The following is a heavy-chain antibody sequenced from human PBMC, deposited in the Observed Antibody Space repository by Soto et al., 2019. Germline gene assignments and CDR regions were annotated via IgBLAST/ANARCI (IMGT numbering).Heavy chain of an antibody. Sequence: SQTLSLTCAISGDSVSSNSAAWNWIRQSPSRGLEWLGRTYYRSKWYNDYAVSVKSRITINPDTSKNQFSLQLNSVTPEGTAVYYCARGVIGSSSWYASSYYFDYWGQGTLVTVSS. CDR1: GDSVSSNSAA. CDR2: TYYRSKWYN. V-gene: IGHV6-1*01. J-gene: IGHJ4*02. CDR3: ARGVIGSSSWYASSYYFDY. D-gene: IGHD6-13*01.